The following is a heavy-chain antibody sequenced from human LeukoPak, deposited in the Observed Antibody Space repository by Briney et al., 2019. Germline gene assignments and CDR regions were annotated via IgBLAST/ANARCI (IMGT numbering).Heavy chain of an antibody. Sequence: ASVKVSCKASGYTFTSYDINWVRQATGQGLEWMGWMNPNSGNTGYAQKFQGRVTMTRNTSISTAYMELSSLTSEDTAVYYCATELRFFDWLSPRLGAFEIWGQGTMVPVLS. CDR3: ATELRFFDWLSPRLGAFEI. D-gene: IGHD3-9*01. V-gene: IGHV1-8*01. CDR2: MNPNSGNT. CDR1: GYTFTSYD. J-gene: IGHJ3*02.